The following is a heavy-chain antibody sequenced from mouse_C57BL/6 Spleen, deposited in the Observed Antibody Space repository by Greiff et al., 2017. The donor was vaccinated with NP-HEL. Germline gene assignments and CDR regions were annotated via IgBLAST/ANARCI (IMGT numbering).Heavy chain of an antibody. Sequence: QVQLKQSGAELVRPGTSVKMSCKASGYTFTNYWIGWAKQRPGHGLEWIGDIYPGGGYTNYNEKFKGKATLTADKSSSTAYMQFSSLTSEDSAIYYCASGRIFAMYYWGQGTSVTVSS. V-gene: IGHV1-63*01. CDR3: ASGRIFAMYY. CDR1: GYTFTNYW. CDR2: IYPGGGYT. J-gene: IGHJ4*01.